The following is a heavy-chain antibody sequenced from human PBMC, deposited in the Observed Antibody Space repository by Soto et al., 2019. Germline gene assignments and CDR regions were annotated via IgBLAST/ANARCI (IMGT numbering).Heavy chain of an antibody. CDR2: ISSSSSYI. J-gene: IGHJ5*02. Sequence: ESLKISCAASGFTFSSYSMNWVRQAPGKGLEWVSSISSSSSYIYYADSVKGRFTISRDNAKNSLYLQMNSLRAEDTAVYYCAAGIAVAGDNWFDPWGQGTLVTVSS. CDR1: GFTFSSYS. D-gene: IGHD6-19*01. CDR3: AAGIAVAGDNWFDP. V-gene: IGHV3-21*01.